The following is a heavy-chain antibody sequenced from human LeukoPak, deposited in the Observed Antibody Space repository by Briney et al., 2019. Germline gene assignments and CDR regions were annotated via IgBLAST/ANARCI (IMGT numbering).Heavy chain of an antibody. CDR3: ARLTKGRYFDYIFAF. CDR2: VYYTGST. J-gene: IGHJ4*02. Sequence: PSETLSLTCTVSGASVSDSLSYWGWVRQPPGKGLAWVANVYYTGSTYYNPSLKSRVTMSVDTSKNQFSLKMTSVTAADTAIYYCARLTKGRYFDYIFAFWGQGILVTVSS. V-gene: IGHV4-39*01. D-gene: IGHD3-9*01. CDR1: GASVSDSLSY.